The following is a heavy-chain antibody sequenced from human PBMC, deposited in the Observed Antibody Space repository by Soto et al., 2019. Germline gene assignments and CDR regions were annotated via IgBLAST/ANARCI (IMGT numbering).Heavy chain of an antibody. J-gene: IGHJ3*02. V-gene: IGHV3-33*01. CDR1: GFTFSSYG. CDR3: ARGPSQRIAAAAPPRGAFDI. CDR2: IWYDGSNK. D-gene: IGHD6-13*01. Sequence: LRLSCAASGFTFSSYGMHWVRQAPGKGLEWVAVIWYDGSNKYYADSVKGRFTISRDNSKNTLYLQMNSLRAEDTAVYYCARGPSQRIAAAAPPRGAFDIWGQGTMVTVSS.